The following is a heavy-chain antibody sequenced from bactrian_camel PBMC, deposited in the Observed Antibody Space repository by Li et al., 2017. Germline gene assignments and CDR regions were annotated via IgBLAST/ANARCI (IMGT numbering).Heavy chain of an antibody. Sequence: QVQLVESGGGSVQAGGSLRLSCAVSVSSANDYCLGWFRQASGKEREWVGSLDSDGRINYADSVKGRFTISRDNAKNSVYLQMHSLKLEDTAMYYCAADFGPYCSGSYLARRANFEGQGTQVTVS. D-gene: IGHD2*01. V-gene: IGHV3S9*01. CDR1: VSSANDYC. J-gene: IGHJ4*01. CDR2: LDSDGRI.